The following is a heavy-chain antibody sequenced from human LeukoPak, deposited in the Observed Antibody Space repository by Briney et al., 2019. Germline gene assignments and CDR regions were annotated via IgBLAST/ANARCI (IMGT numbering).Heavy chain of an antibody. CDR3: ARDRETTVTPEVGMDV. CDR2: ISYDGRNK. CDR1: GFTFNTYS. V-gene: IGHV3-30*04. J-gene: IGHJ6*02. Sequence: PGRSLRLSCAASGFTFNTYSMHWVRQAPGKELEWVTVISYDGRNKYYADSVKGRFTISRDNSKNTLYLQMNSLRAEDTAVYYCARDRETTVTPEVGMDVWGQGTTVTVSS. D-gene: IGHD4-17*01.